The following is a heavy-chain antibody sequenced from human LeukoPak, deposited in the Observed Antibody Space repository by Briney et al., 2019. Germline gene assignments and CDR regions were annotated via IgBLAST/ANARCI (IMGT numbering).Heavy chain of an antibody. CDR3: ARTWHCSSTSCYSDWFDP. CDR2: IIHLLGTA. D-gene: IGHD2-2*01. CDR1: GGTFSSYY. Sequence: ASVKVSCRASGGTFSSYYISWVRQETGQEREWMVGIIHLLGTAHDAQNFQGRLTITAHESTSTAYMELSSLRSEDTAEYYCARTWHCSSTSCYSDWFDPWGQGTLVTVSS. J-gene: IGHJ5*02. V-gene: IGHV1-69*13.